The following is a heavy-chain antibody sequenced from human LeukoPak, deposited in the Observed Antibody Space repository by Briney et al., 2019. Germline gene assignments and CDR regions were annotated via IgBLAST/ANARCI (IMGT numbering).Heavy chain of an antibody. CDR3: ANQVGASLY. CDR2: ISGSCGST. D-gene: IGHD1-26*01. V-gene: IGHV3-23*01. CDR1: GFTFSSYA. J-gene: IGHJ4*02. Sequence: GGSLRLSCAASGFTFSSYAMSWVRQAPGKGLEWDSAISGSCGSTYYEDSVKVRCTISRDNSKTPLYLQMNSLRAEDTAVYYCANQVGASLYWGQGTLVTVSS.